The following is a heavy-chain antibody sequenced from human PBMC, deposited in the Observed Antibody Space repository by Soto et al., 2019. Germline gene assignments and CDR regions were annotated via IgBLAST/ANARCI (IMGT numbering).Heavy chain of an antibody. J-gene: IGHJ6*02. V-gene: IGHV4-4*02. CDR2: ISHSGNT. Sequence: PSETLSLTCAVSGDSISSRNWWSWVRQPPGKGLEWIGEISHSGNTNYNPSLKSRFTISRDNAKNSLYLQMNSLRAEDTAVYYCAREGVQHGSGPYYYYGMDVWGQGTTVTVSS. CDR1: GDSISSRNW. D-gene: IGHD3-10*01. CDR3: AREGVQHGSGPYYYYGMDV.